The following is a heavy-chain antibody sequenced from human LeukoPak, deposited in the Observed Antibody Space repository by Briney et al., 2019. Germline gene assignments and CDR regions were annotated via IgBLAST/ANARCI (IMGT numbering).Heavy chain of an antibody. CDR2: ISGSGGST. J-gene: IGHJ4*02. Sequence: GGSLRLSCAASGFTVSSNYMSWVRQAPGKGLEWVSAISGSGGSTYYADSVKGRFTISRDNSKNTLYLQMNSLRAEDTAVYYCAKEGYPGRYYDFWSGYQNFDYWGQGTLVTVSS. V-gene: IGHV3-23*01. CDR3: AKEGYPGRYYDFWSGYQNFDY. CDR1: GFTVSSNY. D-gene: IGHD3-3*01.